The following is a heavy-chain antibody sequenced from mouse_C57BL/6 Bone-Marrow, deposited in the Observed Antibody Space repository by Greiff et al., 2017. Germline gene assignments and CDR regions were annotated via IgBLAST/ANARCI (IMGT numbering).Heavy chain of an antibody. CDR2: IDPSDSYT. J-gene: IGHJ4*01. V-gene: IGHV1-50*01. D-gene: IGHD1-1*01. CDR1: GYTFTSYW. Sequence: VQLQQPGAELVKPGASVKLSCKASGYTFTSYWMQWVKQRPGQGLEWIGEIDPSDSYTNYNQKFKGKATLTVDTSSSTAYTQLSSLTSEDSAVSDCAISSNVIMCAWDFWGQGTAGTVTS. CDR3: AISSNVIMCAWDF.